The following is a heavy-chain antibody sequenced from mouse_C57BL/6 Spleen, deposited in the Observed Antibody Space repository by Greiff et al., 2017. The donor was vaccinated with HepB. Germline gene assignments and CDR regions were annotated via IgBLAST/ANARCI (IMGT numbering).Heavy chain of an antibody. CDR3: ARRAGEYDYEDFDV. CDR1: GYAFSSSW. J-gene: IGHJ1*03. CDR2: IYPGDGDT. Sequence: QVQLKESGPELVKPGASVKISCKASGYAFSSSWMNWVKQRPGKGLEWIGRIYPGDGDTNYNGKFKGKATLTADKSSSTAYMQLSSLTSEDSAVYFCARRAGEYDYEDFDVWGTGTTVTVSS. V-gene: IGHV1-82*01. D-gene: IGHD2-4*01.